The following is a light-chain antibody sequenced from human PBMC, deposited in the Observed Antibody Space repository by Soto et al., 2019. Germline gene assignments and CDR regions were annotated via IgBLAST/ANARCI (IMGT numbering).Light chain of an antibody. CDR2: EVT. CDR1: SSDVGGNNY. V-gene: IGLV2-8*01. Sequence: QSALTQPPSASGSPGQSVTISCTGTSSDVGGNNYVSWYQQHTGKAPKLMIYEVTKRPSGVPDRFSGSKSGNTASLTVSGLQTEDEADYYCSSYAGSYTDVVFGGGTKLTVL. CDR3: SSYAGSYTDVV. J-gene: IGLJ2*01.